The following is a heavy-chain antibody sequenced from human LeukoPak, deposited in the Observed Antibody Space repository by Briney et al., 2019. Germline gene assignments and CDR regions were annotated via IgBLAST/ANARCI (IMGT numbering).Heavy chain of an antibody. J-gene: IGHJ4*02. Sequence: SETLSLTCTVSGGSINSYYWSWIRQPPGKGLEWIGYISYSGSANYNPSLKSRVSISVDKSKNQFFLKLNSVTAADTALCYCARGNANWGQGTLVTVSS. CDR3: ARGNAN. V-gene: IGHV4-59*01. CDR2: ISYSGSA. CDR1: GGSINSYY.